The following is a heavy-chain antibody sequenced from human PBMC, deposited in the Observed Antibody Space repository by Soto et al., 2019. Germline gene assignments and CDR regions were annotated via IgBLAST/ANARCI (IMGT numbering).Heavy chain of an antibody. CDR1: GGTFSNYA. CDR2: IIPVFGTA. D-gene: IGHD5-18*01. J-gene: IGHJ5*02. Sequence: SVKVSCKASGGTFSNYAISWVRQAPGQGLEWMGGIIPVFGTANYAQKFQGRVTITADESASTAYMELSSLRSEDTAVYYCARGPRYSYAYNWFDPWGQGTLVTV. CDR3: ARGPRYSYAYNWFDP. V-gene: IGHV1-69*13.